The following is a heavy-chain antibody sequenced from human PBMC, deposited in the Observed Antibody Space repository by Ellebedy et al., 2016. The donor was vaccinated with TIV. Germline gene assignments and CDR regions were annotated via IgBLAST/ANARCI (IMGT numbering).Heavy chain of an antibody. J-gene: IGHJ5*02. CDR2: IWYDGSNK. D-gene: IGHD2-15*01. CDR1: GFTFSSYA. CDR3: ARGGYCSGGSCYNYNWFDP. Sequence: GESLKISCAASGFTFSSYAMSWVRQAPGKGLEWVAVIWYDGSNKYYADSVKGRFTISRDNSKNTLYLQMNSLRAEDTAVYYCARGGYCSGGSCYNYNWFDPWGQGTLVTVSS. V-gene: IGHV3-33*08.